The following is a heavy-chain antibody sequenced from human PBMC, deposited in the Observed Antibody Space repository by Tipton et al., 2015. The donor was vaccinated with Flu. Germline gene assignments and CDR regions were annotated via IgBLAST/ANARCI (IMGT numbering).Heavy chain of an antibody. Sequence: SLRLSCATSEFTLSDAWMSWVRQAPGKGLEWVARIKSKIDGGTTDYVAPVKGRFTISRDISKNTLYLQMSSLKTEDTAVYYCAGTRPPGIGGMDVWGQGTTVTVSS. D-gene: IGHD2-8*01. V-gene: IGHV3-15*01. J-gene: IGHJ6*02. CDR1: EFTLSDAW. CDR2: IKSKIDGGTT. CDR3: AGTRPPGIGGMDV.